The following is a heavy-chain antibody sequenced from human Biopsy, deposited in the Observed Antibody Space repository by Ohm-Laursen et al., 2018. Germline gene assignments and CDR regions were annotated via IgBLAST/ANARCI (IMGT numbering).Heavy chain of an antibody. CDR3: ASRPNCGGDCSSGFDY. V-gene: IGHV1-58*02. D-gene: IGHD2-21*02. CDR2: IVVGGGNT. Sequence: SAKVSCKASGFTFNRSAMQWVRQARGQRLEWIGWIVVGGGNTNYAQKFQERVTITRDMSTSTAYMELSSLRSEDTAVYYCASRPNCGGDCSSGFDYWGQGTLVTVSS. CDR1: GFTFNRSA. J-gene: IGHJ4*02.